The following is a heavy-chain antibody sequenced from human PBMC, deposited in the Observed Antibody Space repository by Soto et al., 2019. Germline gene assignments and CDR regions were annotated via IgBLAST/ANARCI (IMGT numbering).Heavy chain of an antibody. CDR1: GGTFSSYA. Sequence: QVQLVQSGAEVKKPGSSVKVSCKASGGTFSSYAISWVRQAPGQGLEWMGGIIPIFGTANYAQKFQGRVTITADESTSTAYMELSSLRSEDTAAYYCARDLGWELKREGWFDPWGQGTLVTVSS. CDR2: IIPIFGTA. J-gene: IGHJ5*02. V-gene: IGHV1-69*01. D-gene: IGHD1-26*01. CDR3: ARDLGWELKREGWFDP.